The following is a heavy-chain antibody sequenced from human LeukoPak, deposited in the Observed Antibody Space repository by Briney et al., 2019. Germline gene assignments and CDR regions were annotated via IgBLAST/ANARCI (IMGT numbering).Heavy chain of an antibody. CDR2: ISWNSGSI. J-gene: IGHJ4*02. CDR1: GFTFDDYD. CDR3: AKGAVVVVTATFDY. V-gene: IGHV3-9*01. D-gene: IGHD2-21*02. Sequence: QSGRSLRLSCAASGFTFDDYDMHWVRQAPGKGLEWVSGISWNSGSIGYADSVKGRFTISRDNAKNSLYLQMNSLRAEDTALYYYAKGAVVVVTATFDYWGQGTLVTVSS.